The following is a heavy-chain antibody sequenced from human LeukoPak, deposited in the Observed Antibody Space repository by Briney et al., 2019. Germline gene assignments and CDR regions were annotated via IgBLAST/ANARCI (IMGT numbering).Heavy chain of an antibody. Sequence: PSETLSLTCTASGGSISSSSYYWGWIRQPPGKGLEWIGSIYYSGSTYYNPSLKSRVTISVDTSKNQFSLRLASVTAADTAVYYCARVAYDSSGYYYLLDYWGQGTLVTVSS. CDR3: ARVAYDSSGYYYLLDY. CDR1: GGSISSSSYY. V-gene: IGHV4-39*07. CDR2: IYYSGST. D-gene: IGHD3-22*01. J-gene: IGHJ4*02.